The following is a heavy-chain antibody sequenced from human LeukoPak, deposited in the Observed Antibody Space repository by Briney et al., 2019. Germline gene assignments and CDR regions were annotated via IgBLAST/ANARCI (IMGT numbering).Heavy chain of an antibody. V-gene: IGHV3-23*01. CDR1: GLTFSTYA. J-gene: IGHJ3*02. Sequence: GGSLRLSCAASGLTFSTYAMNWVRQALGKGLEWVSVIGAGGRFTHYADSVEGRFTISSDKSKNTLFLQMNSLRVEDTALYYCVKESNAFDIWGQGTMVTVSS. CDR2: IGAGGRFT. CDR3: VKESNAFDI.